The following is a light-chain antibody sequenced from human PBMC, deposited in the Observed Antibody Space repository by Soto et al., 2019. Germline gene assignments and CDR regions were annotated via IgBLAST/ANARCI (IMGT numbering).Light chain of an antibody. Sequence: EIMMTQSPATLSVSPGERATLSCRASQSVSSSYLAWYQQKPGQAPRLLIYGASSRATGIPDRFSGSGSGTDFTLTISRLEPEDFAVYYCQQYGSSPETFGQGTKV. CDR1: QSVSSSY. V-gene: IGKV3-20*01. CDR3: QQYGSSPET. CDR2: GAS. J-gene: IGKJ1*01.